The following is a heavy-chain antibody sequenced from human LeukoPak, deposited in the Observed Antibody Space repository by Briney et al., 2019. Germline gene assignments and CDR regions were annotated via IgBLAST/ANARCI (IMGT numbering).Heavy chain of an antibody. J-gene: IGHJ6*02. D-gene: IGHD3-9*01. CDR2: ITNGWSTI. CDR3: ARSIGLTGGGVDV. CDR1: GFTFSDYN. V-gene: IGHV3-11*01. Sequence: PGGALRLSCAASGFTFSDYNMNWVRQAPGKGLERVSYITNGWSTIHHADSVKGRFTISRDNAKKTLYLQMNSLRAEDTAVYYCARSIGLTGGGVDVWGQGTTVTVSS.